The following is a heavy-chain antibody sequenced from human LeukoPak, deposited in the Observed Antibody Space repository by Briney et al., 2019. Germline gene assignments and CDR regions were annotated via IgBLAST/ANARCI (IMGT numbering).Heavy chain of an antibody. CDR3: AKDVGAIDYYGMDV. CDR1: GFTFDDYA. V-gene: IGHV3-9*01. Sequence: PGGSLRLSCAASGFTFDDYAMHWVRQAPGKGLEWVSGISWNSGSIGYADSVKGRFTISRDNAKNSLYLQMNSLRAEDTALYYCAKDVGAIDYYGMDVWGQGTTVTVSS. CDR2: ISWNSGSI. J-gene: IGHJ6*02. D-gene: IGHD1-26*01.